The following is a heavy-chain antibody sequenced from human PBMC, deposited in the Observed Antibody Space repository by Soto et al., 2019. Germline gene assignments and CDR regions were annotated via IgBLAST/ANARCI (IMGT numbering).Heavy chain of an antibody. CDR2: ISGTGVTT. V-gene: IGHV3-23*01. Sequence: PGGSLRLSCAASGFTFSSYAMSWVRQAPGMGLEWVSAISGTGVTTYYADSVKGRFTISRDNSKNTLYLQMNSLRAEDTAIYYCAKDSTSSLNGYFDLWGRGTLVTVSS. CDR1: GFTFSSYA. CDR3: AKDSTSSLNGYFDL. D-gene: IGHD6-6*01. J-gene: IGHJ2*01.